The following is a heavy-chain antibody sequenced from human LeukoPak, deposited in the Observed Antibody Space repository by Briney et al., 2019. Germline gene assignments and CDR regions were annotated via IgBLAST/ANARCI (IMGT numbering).Heavy chain of an antibody. Sequence: PSETLSLTCAVYGGSFSSYYWSWIRQPAGKGLEWIGRIYTSGSTNYNPSLKSRVTMSVDTSKNQFSLKLSSVTAADTAVYYCARDTYYYGSGSYGLDYWGQGTLVTVSS. V-gene: IGHV4-4*07. D-gene: IGHD3-10*01. CDR2: IYTSGST. J-gene: IGHJ4*02. CDR3: ARDTYYYGSGSYGLDY. CDR1: GGSFSSYY.